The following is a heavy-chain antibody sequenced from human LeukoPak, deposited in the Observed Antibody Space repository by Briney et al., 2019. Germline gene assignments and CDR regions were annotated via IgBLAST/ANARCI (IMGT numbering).Heavy chain of an antibody. CDR2: ITNDGSST. CDR1: GLTFSSHW. V-gene: IGHV3-74*01. D-gene: IGHD3-10*01. CDR3: ARVLDGSGSRSFDY. Sequence: SGGSLRLSCAASGLTFSSHWMHWVRQAPGKGLVWVSRITNDGSSTTYADSVKGRFTISRDNAKNTLYLQMNSLRAEDTAVYFCARVLDGSGSRSFDYWGQGTLVTVSS. J-gene: IGHJ4*02.